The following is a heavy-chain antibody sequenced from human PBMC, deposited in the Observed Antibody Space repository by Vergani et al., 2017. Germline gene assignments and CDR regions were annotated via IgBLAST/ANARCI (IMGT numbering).Heavy chain of an antibody. J-gene: IGHJ4*02. CDR3: ARLYGRDSSVSRYFDY. D-gene: IGHD3-22*01. Sequence: EVQLVQSGAEVKKPGEPLKIPCQISGYSFTNYWIGWVRQMPGKGLEWMGIIHPADSDTRYSPSFQGQVTISVDKSISTAYLQRSSLRASDSAMYYCARLYGRDSSVSRYFDYWGQGTLVTVSS. CDR2: IHPADSDT. V-gene: IGHV5-51*01. CDR1: GYSFTNYW.